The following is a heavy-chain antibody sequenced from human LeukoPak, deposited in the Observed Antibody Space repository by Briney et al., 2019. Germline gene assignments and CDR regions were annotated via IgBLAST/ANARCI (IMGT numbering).Heavy chain of an antibody. CDR2: ISGRGSNM. V-gene: IGHV3-11*04. J-gene: IGHJ4*02. CDR3: ARGSRDDILTGYYSPLYYFDY. Sequence: GGSLRLSCAASGFTFSDYYMSWIRQAPGKGLEWISYISGRGSNMYYADSVKGRFTISTDSAKNSLYLQMNSLRAEDTTVYYCARGSRDDILTGYYSPLYYFDYWGQGTLVTVSS. CDR1: GFTFSDYY. D-gene: IGHD3-9*01.